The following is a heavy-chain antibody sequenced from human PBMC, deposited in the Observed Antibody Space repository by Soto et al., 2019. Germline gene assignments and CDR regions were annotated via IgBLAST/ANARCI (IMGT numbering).Heavy chain of an antibody. CDR3: ARGSGRITMVRGVIYYYGMDV. CDR1: GFTFSSYG. D-gene: IGHD3-10*01. V-gene: IGHV3-33*01. J-gene: IGHJ6*02. Sequence: QVQLVESGGGVVQPGRSLRLSCAASGFTFSSYGMHWVRQAPGKGLEWVAVIWYDGSNKYYADSVKGRFTISRDNSKNSLYLQMNSLRAEDTAVYYWARGSGRITMVRGVIYYYGMDVWGQGTTVTVSS. CDR2: IWYDGSNK.